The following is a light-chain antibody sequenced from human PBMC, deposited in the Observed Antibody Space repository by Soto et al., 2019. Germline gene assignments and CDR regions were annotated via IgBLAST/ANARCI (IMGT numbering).Light chain of an antibody. CDR1: SSNIGAGYD. CDR3: QSYDNSLSDVV. CDR2: GSN. J-gene: IGLJ2*01. V-gene: IGLV1-40*01. Sequence: QSVLTQPPSVSGATGQRVTISCIGSSSNIGAGYDVHWYQQLPGIAPKLLIYGSNSRPSGVPDRFSGSKSGSSASLAITGLQAEDEAYYYCQSYDNSLSDVVFGGGTKVTVL.